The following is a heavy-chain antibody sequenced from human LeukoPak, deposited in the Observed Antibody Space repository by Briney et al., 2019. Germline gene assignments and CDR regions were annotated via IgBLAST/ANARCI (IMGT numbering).Heavy chain of an antibody. CDR2: ISGSGGST. J-gene: IGHJ4*02. D-gene: IGHD3-3*01. V-gene: IGHV3-23*01. Sequence: GGSLRLSCAAAGFTFSSYAMSWVRQAPGKGLEWVSAISGSGGSTYYADSVKGRFTISRDNSKNTLYLQMNSLRAEDTAVYYCAKGFGGRYDFWSGYYIGGTIDYWGQGTLVTVSS. CDR1: GFTFSSYA. CDR3: AKGFGGRYDFWSGYYIGGTIDY.